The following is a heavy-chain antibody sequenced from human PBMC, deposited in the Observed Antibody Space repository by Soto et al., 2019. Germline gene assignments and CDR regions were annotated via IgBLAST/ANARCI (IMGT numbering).Heavy chain of an antibody. D-gene: IGHD2-2*01. CDR3: GRCSSTSCHLGSDY. CDR2: ISYDGSNK. Sequence: QVQLVESGGGVVQPGRSLRLSCAASGFTFSSYARNWVRQAPGKGLEWVALISYDGSNKYYADSVKGRFTISRDSSKNTLYLQMNRLRAADTAVYYCGRCSSTSCHLGSDYWGQGTLVTVSS. J-gene: IGHJ4*02. CDR1: GFTFSSYA. V-gene: IGHV3-30-3*01.